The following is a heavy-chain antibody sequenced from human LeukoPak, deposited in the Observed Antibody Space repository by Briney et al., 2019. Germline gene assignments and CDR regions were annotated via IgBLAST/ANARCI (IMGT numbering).Heavy chain of an antibody. CDR2: INHSGST. V-gene: IGHV4-34*01. J-gene: IGHJ4*02. Sequence: SETLSLTCAVYGGSFSGYYWSWIRQPPGKGLEWIGEINHSGSTNYNPSLKSRVTISVDTSKNQFSLKLSSVTAADTAVYYCARVKWLRTYFDYWGQGTLVTVSS. CDR3: ARVKWLRTYFDY. CDR1: GGSFSGYY. D-gene: IGHD5-12*01.